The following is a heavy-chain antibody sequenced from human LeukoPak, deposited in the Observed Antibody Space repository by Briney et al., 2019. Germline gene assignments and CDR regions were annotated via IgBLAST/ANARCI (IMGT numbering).Heavy chain of an antibody. V-gene: IGHV4-39*07. CDR2: TYYSGST. CDR1: GGSISSSSYY. Sequence: SETLSLTCTVSGGSISSSSYYWGWIRQPPGKGLEWIGSTYYSGSTYYNPSLKSRVTISVDTSKNQFSLKLSSVTAADTAVYYCAGNVDTAMVTFDYWGQGTLVTVSS. CDR3: AGNVDTAMVTFDY. J-gene: IGHJ4*02. D-gene: IGHD5-18*01.